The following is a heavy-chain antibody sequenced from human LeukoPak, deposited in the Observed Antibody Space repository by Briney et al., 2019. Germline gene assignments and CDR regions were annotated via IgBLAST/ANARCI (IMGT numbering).Heavy chain of an antibody. V-gene: IGHV3-23*01. Sequence: GGSLRLSSAPSRFTSTSDTMSCGRESPRKGGEWGSAISSMGGSTNNADSAKGEFTISRDNSQNPLYLQMNSVRAEDTAVYYCAKGLFYCSGGSCYSDFTYYFDYWGQGTLVTVSS. J-gene: IGHJ4*02. CDR2: ISSMGGST. CDR1: RFTSTSDT. CDR3: AKGLFYCSGGSCYSDFTYYFDY. D-gene: IGHD2-15*01.